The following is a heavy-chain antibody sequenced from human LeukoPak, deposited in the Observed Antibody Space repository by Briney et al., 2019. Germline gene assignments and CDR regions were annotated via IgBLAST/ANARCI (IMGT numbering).Heavy chain of an antibody. CDR1: GYXFTAYY. CDR3: STFDY. J-gene: IGHJ4*02. D-gene: IGHD5/OR15-5a*01. V-gene: IGHV1-2*02. Sequence: ASVKVPCKASGYXFTAYYIHWVRQAPGQGLEWMGCINPNSGDTKYAQKFQGSVTMTRDTSITTAYMELSSLRSDDTAVYYCSTFDYWGQGTLVTVSS. CDR2: INPNSGDT.